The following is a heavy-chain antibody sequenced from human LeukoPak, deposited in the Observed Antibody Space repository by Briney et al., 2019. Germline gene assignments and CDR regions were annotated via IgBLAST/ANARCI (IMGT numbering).Heavy chain of an antibody. CDR1: GFTITYYW. D-gene: IGHD1-1*01. V-gene: IGHV3-7*01. Sequence: GGSLRLSCAASGFTITYYWMSWVRQAPGKGLEWVANIKQDGSAKLYVDSVEGRFTVSRDNAKNSLYLQMNNLGAEDTAVYYCARLSESRTIFYFWGQGTLVTVSS. J-gene: IGHJ4*02. CDR2: IKQDGSAK. CDR3: ARLSESRTIFYF.